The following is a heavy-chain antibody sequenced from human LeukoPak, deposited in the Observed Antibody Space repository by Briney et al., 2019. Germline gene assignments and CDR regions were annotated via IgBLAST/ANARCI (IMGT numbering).Heavy chain of an antibody. CDR1: GGTFSSYA. D-gene: IGHD3-10*01. Sequence: SVKVSCKASGGTFSSYAISWVRQAPGQGLEWMGRIIPIFGTANYAQKSQGRVTITTDESTSTAYMELSSLRSEDTAVYYCARVYYGSGRPTDYWGQGTLVTVSS. J-gene: IGHJ4*02. CDR2: IIPIFGTA. V-gene: IGHV1-69*05. CDR3: ARVYYGSGRPTDY.